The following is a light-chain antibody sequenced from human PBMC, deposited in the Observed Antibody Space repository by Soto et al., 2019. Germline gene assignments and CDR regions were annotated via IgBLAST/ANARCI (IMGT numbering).Light chain of an antibody. CDR1: SSNIGARYD. V-gene: IGLV1-40*01. Sequence: QSALTQPPSVSGAPGQRVTISCTGSSSNIGARYDVHWYQCLPGTAPKLLVYGDTNRPSGVPDRFSGSKSGTSASLAITGLQAEDEADYYCQSYDSSLSGVIFGGGTKLTVL. J-gene: IGLJ2*01. CDR3: QSYDSSLSGVI. CDR2: GDT.